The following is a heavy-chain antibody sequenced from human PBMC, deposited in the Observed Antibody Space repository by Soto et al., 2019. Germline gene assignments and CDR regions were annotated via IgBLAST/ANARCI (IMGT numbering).Heavy chain of an antibody. Sequence: QVQLVESGAEVREPGASVKVSCRASGYTFTTYYIHWVRQDPGQGLEWVGIIKPSVGSTSYAQRFQGRVTMTRDTSTSTVYMELRSLTSEDTAVYYCARDRGIAVAAGAIDYWGQGTLVTVSS. CDR1: GYTFTTYY. J-gene: IGHJ4*02. CDR2: IKPSVGST. CDR3: ARDRGIAVAAGAIDY. D-gene: IGHD6-19*01. V-gene: IGHV1-46*01.